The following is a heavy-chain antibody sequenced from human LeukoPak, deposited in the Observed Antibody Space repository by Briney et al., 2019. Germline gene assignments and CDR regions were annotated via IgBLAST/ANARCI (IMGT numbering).Heavy chain of an antibody. J-gene: IGHJ4*02. CDR3: ARNYGDYVPGY. D-gene: IGHD4-17*01. CDR1: GLTFSNYA. V-gene: IGHV3-66*01. Sequence: GGSLRLSCAASGLTFSNYALSWVRQAPGRGLEWVSVIYSGGSTYYADSVKGRFTISRDNSKNTLYLQMNSLRAEDTAVYYCARNYGDYVPGYWGQGTLVTVSS. CDR2: IYSGGST.